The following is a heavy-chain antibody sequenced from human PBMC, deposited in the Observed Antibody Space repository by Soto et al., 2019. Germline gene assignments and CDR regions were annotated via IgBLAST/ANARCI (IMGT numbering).Heavy chain of an antibody. CDR2: INHSGST. D-gene: IGHD1-1*01. J-gene: IGHJ5*02. V-gene: IGHV4-34*01. CDR3: ARTKWKGAWLDT. CDR1: VDTFRGYY. Sequence: QVQLQQWGAGLLKPSETLSLTCAVYVDTFRGYYWSWIRQPPGKGLEWIGQINHSGSTNYEPSLKSRVTLSVDTSKNQFSLKLTSVTAADTAIYYCARTKWKGAWLDTWGQGTLVTVSS.